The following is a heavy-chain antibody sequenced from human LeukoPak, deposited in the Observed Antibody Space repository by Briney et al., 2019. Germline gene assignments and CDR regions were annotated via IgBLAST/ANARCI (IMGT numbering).Heavy chain of an antibody. Sequence: GGSLRLSCAASGFTFDDYAMHWVRQAPGKGLEWVSGISWNSGSIGYADSVKGRFTISRDNAKNSLYLQMNSLRAEDTALYYCAKDRGYQLLEDAFDIRGQGTMVTVSS. CDR2: ISWNSGSI. J-gene: IGHJ3*02. V-gene: IGHV3-9*01. D-gene: IGHD2-2*01. CDR3: AKDRGYQLLEDAFDI. CDR1: GFTFDDYA.